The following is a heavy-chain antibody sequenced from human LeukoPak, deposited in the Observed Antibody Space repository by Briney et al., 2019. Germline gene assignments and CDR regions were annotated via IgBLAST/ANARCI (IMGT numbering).Heavy chain of an antibody. Sequence: GGSLRLSRAASGFTFSSFTMNWVRQAPGKGLEWVAAISSSSRDIFYADSVKGRFSISRDNTQNSLSLQMNSLRAEDTAVYYCVREAAATLFDYWGQGTLVTVSS. J-gene: IGHJ4*02. CDR2: ISSSSRDI. D-gene: IGHD1-26*01. V-gene: IGHV3-21*01. CDR1: GFTFSSFT. CDR3: VREAAATLFDY.